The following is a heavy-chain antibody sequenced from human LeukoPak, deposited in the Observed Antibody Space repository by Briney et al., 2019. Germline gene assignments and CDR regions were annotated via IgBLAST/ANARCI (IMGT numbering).Heavy chain of an antibody. V-gene: IGHV3-30*02. D-gene: IGHD3-10*01. CDR2: VRSDGSIE. CDR3: AKDLGTLISGTYYYYFDY. J-gene: IGHJ4*02. Sequence: GESLRLSCAASGLTFSKYAMNWVRQAPGKGLEWVAFVRSDGSIEYYADSVKGRFTISRDNSKNTLYLQMNSLRAEDSAVYYCAKDLGTLISGTYYYYFDYWGQGTLVTVSS. CDR1: GLTFSKYA.